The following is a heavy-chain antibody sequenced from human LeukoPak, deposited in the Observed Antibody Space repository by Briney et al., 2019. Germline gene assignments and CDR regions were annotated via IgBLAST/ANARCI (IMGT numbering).Heavy chain of an antibody. V-gene: IGHV3-9*01. D-gene: IGHD6-13*01. Sequence: GGSLRLSCAASGFTFSSYAMSWVRQAPGKGLEWVSGISWNSGSIGYADSVKGRFTISRDNAKNSLYLQMNSLRAEDTALYYCAKDSSSWYFGHFDYWGQGTLVTVSS. CDR3: AKDSSSWYFGHFDY. CDR2: ISWNSGSI. J-gene: IGHJ4*02. CDR1: GFTFSSYA.